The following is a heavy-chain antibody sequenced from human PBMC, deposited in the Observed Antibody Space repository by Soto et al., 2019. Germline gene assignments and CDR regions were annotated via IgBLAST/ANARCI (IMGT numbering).Heavy chain of an antibody. Sequence: DVHLVESGGGLIQPGESLRLSCAAFGLTVSGKKYVAWVRQAPGKGLEWVSALYDVDGTYYADSVKGRFTTSRDSSKTTVYLQMNDLRPDDTAVYYCATWHEREHAFDVWGQGTTVTISS. D-gene: IGHD1-1*01. J-gene: IGHJ3*01. CDR1: GLTVSGKKY. CDR2: LYDVDGT. CDR3: ATWHEREHAFDV. V-gene: IGHV3-53*01.